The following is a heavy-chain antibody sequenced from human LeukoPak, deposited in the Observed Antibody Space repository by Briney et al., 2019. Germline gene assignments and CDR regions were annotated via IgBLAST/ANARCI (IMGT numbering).Heavy chain of an antibody. Sequence: GGSLTLSCAASGFTFSDSWMNWVRQAPGKGLEWVGRIKSETAGGTPDYAAPVKGRFTISRDDSENTLSLHMNSLETEDTAVYYCTTYTVGPTTSHLVYWGQGALVTVSS. CDR1: GFTFSDSW. J-gene: IGHJ4*02. CDR2: IKSETAGGTP. CDR3: TTYTVGPTTSHLVY. V-gene: IGHV3-15*01. D-gene: IGHD1-26*01.